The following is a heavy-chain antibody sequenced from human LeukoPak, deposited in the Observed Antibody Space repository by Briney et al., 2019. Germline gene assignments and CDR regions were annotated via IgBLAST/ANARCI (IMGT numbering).Heavy chain of an antibody. V-gene: IGHV3-7*01. D-gene: IGHD6-19*01. Sequence: GGSLRLSCTASGFTFSTYWMTWVRQAPGKGLEWVANIKEDGSQIGYGDAVKGRFTISRDNAKNSLFLQMNRRRADDMAVYYCTRNSGWYRLDYWGQGTLVTVPS. CDR2: IKEDGSQI. J-gene: IGHJ4*02. CDR1: GFTFSTYW. CDR3: TRNSGWYRLDY.